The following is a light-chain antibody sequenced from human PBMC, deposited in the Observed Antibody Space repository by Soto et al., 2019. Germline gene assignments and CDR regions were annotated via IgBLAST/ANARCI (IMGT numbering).Light chain of an antibody. CDR3: GTWDSSLNGVV. J-gene: IGLJ2*01. CDR2: DNN. V-gene: IGLV1-51*01. Sequence: QSVLTQPPSVSAAPGQKVTISCSGSSSNIENNYVSWYQQLPGTAPKLLIYDNNKRPSEIPDRFSGSKSGTSATLGITVLKTGDETNYNCGTWDSSLNGVVFGGGTKVTVL. CDR1: SSNIENNY.